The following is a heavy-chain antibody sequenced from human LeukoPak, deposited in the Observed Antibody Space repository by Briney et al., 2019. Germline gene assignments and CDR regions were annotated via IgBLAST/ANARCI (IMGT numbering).Heavy chain of an antibody. CDR3: ARGSGYSYGFGY. CDR2: IIPIFGTA. CDR1: GGTFSSYA. Sequence: ASVKVSCKASGGTFSSYAISWVRQAPGQGLEWMGGIIPIFGTANYAQKFQGRVTITTDESTGTAYMELSSLRSEDTAVYYCARGSGYSYGFGYWGQGTLVTVSS. J-gene: IGHJ4*02. V-gene: IGHV1-69*05. D-gene: IGHD5-18*01.